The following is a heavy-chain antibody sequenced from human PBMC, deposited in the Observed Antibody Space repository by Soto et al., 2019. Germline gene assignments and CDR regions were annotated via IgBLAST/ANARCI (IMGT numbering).Heavy chain of an antibody. CDR1: AGTFSSYA. Sequence: QVQLVQSGAEVKKPGSSVKVSCKASAGTFSSYAISWVRQAPGQGLEWMGGIIPIFGTANYAQKFQGRVTITADESTSTAYMELSSLRSEDTAVYYCASSYYGSGLSYYYYGMDVWGQGTTVTVSS. CDR2: IIPIFGTA. V-gene: IGHV1-69*01. CDR3: ASSYYGSGLSYYYYGMDV. D-gene: IGHD3-10*01. J-gene: IGHJ6*02.